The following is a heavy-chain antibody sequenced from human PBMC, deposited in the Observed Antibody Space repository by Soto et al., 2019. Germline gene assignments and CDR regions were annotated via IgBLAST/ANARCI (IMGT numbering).Heavy chain of an antibody. CDR3: ARAAHTSGWYFDL. CDR2: IYPGDSDT. D-gene: IGHD6-19*01. CDR1: GYSFTSYW. J-gene: IGHJ4*01. V-gene: IGHV5-51*01. Sequence: GESLKISCKGSGYSFTSYWIGWVRQMPGKGLEWMGIIYPGDSDTRYSPSFQGQVTISADKSISTAYLQWSSLKASDTAMYFCARAAHTSGWYFDLWGQGTLVTVSS.